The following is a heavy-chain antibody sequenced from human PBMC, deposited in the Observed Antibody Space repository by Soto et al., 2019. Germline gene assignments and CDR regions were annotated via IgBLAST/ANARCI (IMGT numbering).Heavy chain of an antibody. CDR1: GFTFSSNA. CDR2: ISGYGGST. Sequence: EVQLLESGGGLVQPGGSLRLSCAASGFTFSSNAMSWVRQAPGKGLEWVSSISGYGGSTYYADSVKGRFTISRDNSKNTLYLQMNSLRAEDTAVYYCAKDLELEVFTAEYLDHWGQGSLVTVSS. CDR3: AKDLELEVFTAEYLDH. V-gene: IGHV3-23*01. J-gene: IGHJ4*02. D-gene: IGHD1-1*01.